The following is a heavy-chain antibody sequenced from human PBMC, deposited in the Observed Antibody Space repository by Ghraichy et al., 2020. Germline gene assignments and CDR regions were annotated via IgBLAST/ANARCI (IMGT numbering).Heavy chain of an antibody. CDR1: GFTFSSFD. J-gene: IGHJ4*02. V-gene: IGHV3-23*01. Sequence: GESLNISCTASGFTFSSFDMSWVRQAPGQGLEWVSVFYGGDGSTFYADSVKGRFTISKDNSKNTLFLQMNSLGAEDTAVYYCAKGAWLDYWGQGTLVTVSS. CDR3: AKGAWLDY. D-gene: IGHD4/OR15-4a*01. CDR2: FYGGDGST.